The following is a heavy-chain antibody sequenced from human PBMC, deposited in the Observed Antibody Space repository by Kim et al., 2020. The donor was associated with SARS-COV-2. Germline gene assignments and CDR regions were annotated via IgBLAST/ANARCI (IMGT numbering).Heavy chain of an antibody. D-gene: IGHD3-16*02. Sequence: SETLSLTCAVYGGSFSGYYWSWIRQPPGKGLEWIGEINHSGSTNYNPSLKSRVTISVDTSKNQFSLKLSSVTAADTAVYYCARGRRVSDYVWGSYRKNVPFDYWGQGTLVTVSS. V-gene: IGHV4-34*01. CDR1: GGSFSGYY. J-gene: IGHJ4*02. CDR3: ARGRRVSDYVWGSYRKNVPFDY. CDR2: INHSGST.